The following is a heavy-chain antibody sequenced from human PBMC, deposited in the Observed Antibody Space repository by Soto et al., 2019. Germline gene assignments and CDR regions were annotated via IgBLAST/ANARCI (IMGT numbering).Heavy chain of an antibody. CDR2: IYPDDSDT. D-gene: IGHD2-8*02. Sequence: GESLKISCQASGYSFSNFWIAWVRQMPGEGLEWLGIIYPDDSDTRYSPSFLGQVTISADKSIKTTCLQWSSLKASDTAIYFCASSVLVTSTMNYFDLWGQGTLVTVSS. CDR1: GYSFSNFW. J-gene: IGHJ4*02. CDR3: ASSVLVTSTMNYFDL. V-gene: IGHV5-51*01.